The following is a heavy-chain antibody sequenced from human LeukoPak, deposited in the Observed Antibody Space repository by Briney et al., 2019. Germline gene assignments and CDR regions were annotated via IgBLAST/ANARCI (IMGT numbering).Heavy chain of an antibody. J-gene: IGHJ6*02. Sequence: PGGSLRLSCAASGFTFSSYAMNWVRQAPGKGLEWVSTISGSGGSNHYADSVEGRFTISRDNSKNTVYLQMNSLRAEDTAIYYCAKLTSASGAYGVDVWGQGTTVTVSS. CDR1: GFTFSSYA. CDR2: ISGSGGSN. CDR3: AKLTSASGAYGVDV. D-gene: IGHD3-10*01. V-gene: IGHV3-23*01.